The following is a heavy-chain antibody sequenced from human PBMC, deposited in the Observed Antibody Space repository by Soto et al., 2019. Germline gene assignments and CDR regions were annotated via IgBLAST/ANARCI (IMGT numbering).Heavy chain of an antibody. Sequence: ASVKVSCKASGGTFSSYAISWVRQAPGQGLEWMGGIIPIFGTANYAQKFQGRVTITADKSTSTAYMELSSLRSEDTAVYYCARDRSYYDILTGYYESYYYYGMDVWGQGTTVTVSS. CDR1: GGTFSSYA. V-gene: IGHV1-69*06. CDR2: IIPIFGTA. J-gene: IGHJ6*02. CDR3: ARDRSYYDILTGYYESYYYYGMDV. D-gene: IGHD3-9*01.